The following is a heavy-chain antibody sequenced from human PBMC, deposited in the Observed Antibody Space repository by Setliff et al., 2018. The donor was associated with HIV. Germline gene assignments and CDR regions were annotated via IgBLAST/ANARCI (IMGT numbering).Heavy chain of an antibody. V-gene: IGHV4-59*01. CDR3: ARETQQSYNIVTGYNYYYGIDV. CDR2: ITDSGNT. CDR1: GASISSYY. Sequence: SETLSLTCNVSGASISSYYWTWIRQSPGNRLEWLGYITDSGNTNYNPSLRRRVTISADTSKNQVSLRLRSVTAADTAVYYCARETQQSYNIVTGYNYYYGIDVWGQGTMVTVSS. J-gene: IGHJ6*02. D-gene: IGHD3-9*01.